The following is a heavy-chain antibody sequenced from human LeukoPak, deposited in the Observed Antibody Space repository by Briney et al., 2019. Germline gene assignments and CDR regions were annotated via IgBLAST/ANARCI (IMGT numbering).Heavy chain of an antibody. CDR2: ISSSSSYT. J-gene: IGHJ4*02. Sequence: GGSLRLSCAASGFTFSDYYMSWIRQAPGKGLEWVSYISSSSSYTNYADSMKGRFTISRDNAKNSLHLQMNSLRPEDTALYYCEKDGGLRNKGLQEPYDSGGKGTLVTVS. CDR3: EKDGGLRNKGLQEPYDS. V-gene: IGHV3-11*05. CDR1: GFTFSDYY. D-gene: IGHD5-24*01.